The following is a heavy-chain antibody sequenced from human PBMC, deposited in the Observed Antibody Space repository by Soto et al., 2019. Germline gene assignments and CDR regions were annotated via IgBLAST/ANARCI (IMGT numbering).Heavy chain of an antibody. CDR2: INTNNGDT. CDR1: GYTFSRYG. Sequence: QVHLVQSGAEVKKPGASVEVSCKASGYTFSRYGMTWVRQAPGEGLEWLGWINTNNGDTSYAQKVQFRVTLTTDTSTNTAYMELKSLRSDDTAVYYCVRDEYGGDSGYYGMDVWGQGTTVTVSS. V-gene: IGHV1-18*01. J-gene: IGHJ6*02. D-gene: IGHD2-21*02. CDR3: VRDEYGGDSGYYGMDV.